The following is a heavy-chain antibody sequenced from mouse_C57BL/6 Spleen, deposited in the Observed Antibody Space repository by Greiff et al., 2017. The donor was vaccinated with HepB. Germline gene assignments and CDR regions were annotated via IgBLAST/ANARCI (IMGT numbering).Heavy chain of an antibody. CDR1: GYSITSGYY. CDR2: ISYDGSN. CDR3: AIYYDYDETYYFDY. Sequence: VQLKDSGPGLVKPSQSLSLTCSVTGYSITSGYYWNWIRQFPGNKLEWMGYISYDGSNNYNPSLKNRISITRDTSKNQFFLKLNSVTTEDTATYYCAIYYDYDETYYFDYWGQGTTLTVSS. D-gene: IGHD2-4*01. V-gene: IGHV3-6*01. J-gene: IGHJ2*01.